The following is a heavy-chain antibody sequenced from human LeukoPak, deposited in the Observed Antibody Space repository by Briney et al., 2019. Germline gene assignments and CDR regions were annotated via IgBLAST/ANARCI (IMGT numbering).Heavy chain of an antibody. Sequence: GESLKISCKGSGYNFTSYWIGWVRQMPGKGLEWMGIIYPGDSDTRYSSSFQGQVTISADKSISTAYLQWSSLKASDTAMYYCARLYGERTTVTTFSYYYYHMDVWGKGTTVTVSS. V-gene: IGHV5-51*01. J-gene: IGHJ6*03. D-gene: IGHD4-11*01. CDR1: GYNFTSYW. CDR3: ARLYGERTTVTTFSYYYYHMDV. CDR2: IYPGDSDT.